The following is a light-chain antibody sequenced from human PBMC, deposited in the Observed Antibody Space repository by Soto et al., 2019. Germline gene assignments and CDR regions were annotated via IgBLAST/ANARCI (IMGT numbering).Light chain of an antibody. Sequence: EVLMTQSPATLSVSPGERATLSCRASQSVSSNLAWYQQKPGQAPRLLIYGASTRAPGIPDRLSGSGSGTEFTLTISSLQSEDLAVFFCQQYDTWPPAFGQGTKVEIK. CDR1: QSVSSN. V-gene: IGKV3-15*01. CDR2: GAS. CDR3: QQYDTWPPA. J-gene: IGKJ2*01.